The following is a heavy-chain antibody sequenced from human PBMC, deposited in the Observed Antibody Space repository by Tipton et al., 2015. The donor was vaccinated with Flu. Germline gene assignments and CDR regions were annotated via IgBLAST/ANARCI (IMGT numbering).Heavy chain of an antibody. CDR2: INPGDGNT. Sequence: QVQLVQSGAEVKKPGASVMLSCKASGYTFVNYYIHWVRQAPGQRLQWVGVINPGDGNTVYAQRFQGRVTMTRDTSTATAFMEVRDLRSEDSALYYCATTTYTDLGDFWGQGTLVTVSS. J-gene: IGHJ4*02. D-gene: IGHD1-7*01. V-gene: IGHV1-46*01. CDR1: GYTFVNYY. CDR3: ATTTYTDLGDF.